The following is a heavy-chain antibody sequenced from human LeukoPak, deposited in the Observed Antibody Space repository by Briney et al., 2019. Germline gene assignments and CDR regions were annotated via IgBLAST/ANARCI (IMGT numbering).Heavy chain of an antibody. CDR1: GFTFSTYA. D-gene: IGHD5-12*01. V-gene: IGHV3-23*01. Sequence: GGSLRLSCAASGFTFSTYALSWVRQAPGKGLEWVSSIVGSGSSTFYADSVKGRFSISRGSSKNTLYLQMNSLRPEDTAVYYCARARPSMWIDYWGQGTLVTVSS. J-gene: IGHJ4*02. CDR2: IVGSGSST. CDR3: ARARPSMWIDY.